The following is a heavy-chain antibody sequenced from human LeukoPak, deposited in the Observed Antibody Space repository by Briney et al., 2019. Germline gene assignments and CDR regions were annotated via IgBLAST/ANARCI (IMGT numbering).Heavy chain of an antibody. Sequence: SETLSLTCTVSGYSISSGYYWGWIRQPPGKGLEWIGYIYYSGSTNYNPSLKSRVTISVDTSKNQFSLKLSSVTAADTAVYYCARAHDYGGNRRYYFDYWGQGTLVTVSS. D-gene: IGHD4-23*01. CDR3: ARAHDYGGNRRYYFDY. CDR2: IYYSGST. V-gene: IGHV4-38-2*02. J-gene: IGHJ4*02. CDR1: GYSISSGYY.